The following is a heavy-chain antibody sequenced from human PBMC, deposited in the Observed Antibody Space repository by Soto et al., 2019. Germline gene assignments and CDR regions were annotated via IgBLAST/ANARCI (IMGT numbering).Heavy chain of an antibody. CDR2: INIGGDTT. Sequence: GGSLRLSCGFSVFTFINYAMSWVRQAPGKGLEWVSAINIGGDTTYYADSVKGRFTMSRDNSKNTLYLQMNSLRAEDTAVYYCAKLLVTQMPYYYYGLDVWGQGTTVTVSS. D-gene: IGHD2-21*02. J-gene: IGHJ6*02. CDR1: VFTFINYA. CDR3: AKLLVTQMPYYYYGLDV. V-gene: IGHV3-23*01.